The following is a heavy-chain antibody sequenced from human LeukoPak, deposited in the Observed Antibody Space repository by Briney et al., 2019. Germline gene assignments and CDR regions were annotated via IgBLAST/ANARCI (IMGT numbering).Heavy chain of an antibody. CDR3: ARSLFGAFDI. D-gene: IGHD2/OR15-2a*01. J-gene: IGHJ3*02. CDR1: GFTFSSYW. CDR2: IKQGGREK. Sequence: PGGSLRLSCAGSGFTFSSYWMSWVRQAPGKGLEGVANIKQGGREKYFVDSVKGRFTNSRDNAKNSLYLQMNSLRDEDTAVYYCARSLFGAFDIWGQGTMVTVSS. V-gene: IGHV3-7*01.